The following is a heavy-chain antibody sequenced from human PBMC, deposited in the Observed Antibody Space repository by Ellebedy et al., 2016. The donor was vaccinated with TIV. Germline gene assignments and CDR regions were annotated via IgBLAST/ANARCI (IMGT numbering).Heavy chain of an antibody. CDR1: GFTFSNYN. J-gene: IGHJ4*03. V-gene: IGHV3-21*06. D-gene: IGHD3-10*01. CDR3: ARDQGWAYPGSTRFDY. CDR2: IRSTGSDK. Sequence: GESLKISCAASGFTFSNYNMNWVRQSPGKGLEWVSSIRSTGSDKYYAESVKGRFTISRDNAQNTLFLQMNSLRAEDTAVYYCARDQGWAYPGSTRFDYWGQGTLVTVSS.